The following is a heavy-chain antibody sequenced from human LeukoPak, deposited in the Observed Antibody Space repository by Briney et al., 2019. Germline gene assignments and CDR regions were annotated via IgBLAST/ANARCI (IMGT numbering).Heavy chain of an antibody. CDR1: GGTFSSYA. CDR2: IIPIFGTT. D-gene: IGHD3-22*01. V-gene: IGHV1-69*06. CDR3: ARSKNRKYYDSSGYLIV. Sequence: SVKVSCKASGGTFSSYAISWVRQAPGQGLEWMRGIIPIFGTTDYAQKFQGRVTITADKFTSTVYMELSSLRSEDTAVYYCARSKNRKYYDSSGYLIVWGQGTLVTVSS. J-gene: IGHJ4*02.